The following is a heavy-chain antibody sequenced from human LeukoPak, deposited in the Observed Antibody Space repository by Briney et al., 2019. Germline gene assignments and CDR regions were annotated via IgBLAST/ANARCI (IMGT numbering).Heavy chain of an antibody. CDR1: GFTVSSNY. J-gene: IGHJ5*02. Sequence: GGSLRLSCAASGFTVSSNYMSWVRQAPGKGLEWVSVIYSGGSTYYADSVKGRFTISRDNSKDTLYLQMNSLRTEDTAVYYCAKSGLLRYFDWSSPWGQGTQVAVSS. D-gene: IGHD3-9*01. V-gene: IGHV3-53*05. CDR3: AKSGLLRYFDWSSP. CDR2: IYSGGST.